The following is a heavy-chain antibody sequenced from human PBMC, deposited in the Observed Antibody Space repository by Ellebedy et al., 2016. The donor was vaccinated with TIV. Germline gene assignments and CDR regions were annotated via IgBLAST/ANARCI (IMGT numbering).Heavy chain of an antibody. V-gene: IGHV3-74*01. Sequence: PGGSLRLSCVASGFTFSSYWMDWIRQAPGQGLVWVSRIKTDGSSTSYADSVEGRFTISRDNAKNTLFLQMNSLRVEDTAVYYCARGWSTPDSWGQGTLVIVSS. J-gene: IGHJ4*02. CDR3: ARGWSTPDS. CDR2: IKTDGSST. D-gene: IGHD2-15*01. CDR1: GFTFSSYW.